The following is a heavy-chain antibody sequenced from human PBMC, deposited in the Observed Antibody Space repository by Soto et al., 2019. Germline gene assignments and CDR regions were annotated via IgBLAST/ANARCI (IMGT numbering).Heavy chain of an antibody. V-gene: IGHV3-74*03. CDR2: IKSDGSVT. J-gene: IGHJ4*02. CDR3: VNGGWLGD. D-gene: IGHD2-8*01. CDR1: GCTFSNSW. Sequence: EVQLVESGGDLVQSGGSLRLSCAASGCTFSNSWMHWARQGPGKGLEWVSHIKSDGSVTMYADSVKGRFTISRDNAKKTLYLQMNSLRDDDTAMYYCVNGGWLGDWGQGTLVTVSS.